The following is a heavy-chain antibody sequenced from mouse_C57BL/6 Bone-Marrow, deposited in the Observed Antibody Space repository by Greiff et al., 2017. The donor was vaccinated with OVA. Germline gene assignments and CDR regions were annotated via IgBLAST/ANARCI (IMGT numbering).Heavy chain of an antibody. J-gene: IGHJ4*01. CDR3: ARAVYYGSSSWAMDY. D-gene: IGHD1-1*01. Sequence: QVQLQQPGAELVKPGASVKLSCKASGYTFTSYWMHWVKQRPGQGLEWIGMIHPNSGSTNYNEKFKSKATLTVDKSSSTAYMQLSSLTSEDSAVYYCARAVYYGSSSWAMDYWGQGTSVTVSS. CDR2: IHPNSGST. CDR1: GYTFTSYW. V-gene: IGHV1-64*01.